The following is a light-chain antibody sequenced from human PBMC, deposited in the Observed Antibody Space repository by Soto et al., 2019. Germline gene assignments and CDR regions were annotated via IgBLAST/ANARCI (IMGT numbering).Light chain of an antibody. CDR1: QSVSSY. V-gene: IGKV3-11*01. J-gene: IGKJ1*01. Sequence: EIVLTQSPATLSLSPGERATLSCRASQSVSSYLAWYQQKPGQAPRLLIYDASNRATGIPARFSGSGSGTDFTLTIRSLEPEEFAVYYCQQRSNWPPGGTFGQGTKVEIK. CDR3: QQRSNWPPGGT. CDR2: DAS.